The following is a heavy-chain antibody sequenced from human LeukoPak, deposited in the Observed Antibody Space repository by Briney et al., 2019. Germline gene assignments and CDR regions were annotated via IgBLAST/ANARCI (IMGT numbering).Heavy chain of an antibody. V-gene: IGHV1-18*01. Sequence: ASVKVSCKASGYTFTSYGISWVRRAPGQGLEWMGWISANNGNTNYAQKLQGRVTMTTDTSTSTAYMELRSLRSDDTAVYYCARFWSGFLPDYWGQGTLVTVSS. D-gene: IGHD3-3*01. CDR2: ISANNGNT. J-gene: IGHJ4*02. CDR1: GYTFTSYG. CDR3: ARFWSGFLPDY.